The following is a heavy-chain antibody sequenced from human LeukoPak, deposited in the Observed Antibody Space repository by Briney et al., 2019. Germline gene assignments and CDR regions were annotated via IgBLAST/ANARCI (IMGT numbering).Heavy chain of an antibody. V-gene: IGHV1-2*02. D-gene: IGHD3-16*01. CDR2: ISPKSGDT. J-gene: IGHJ4*02. CDR3: ASVRAGDDFDY. CDR1: GHTFSGYH. Sequence: ASVKVSCKACGHTFSGYHMQWVRQAPGQGLEWMGWISPKSGDTKSGQKFQGRVTLTRDTSISTAYMELSRLTSDDTAVYYCASVRAGDDFDYWGQGTLVTVSS.